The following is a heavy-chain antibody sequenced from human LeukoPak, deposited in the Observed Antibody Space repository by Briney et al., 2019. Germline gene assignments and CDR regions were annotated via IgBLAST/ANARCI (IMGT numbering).Heavy chain of an antibody. CDR2: ISHSGIT. Sequence: SETLSLTCAVYGGSFSGYYWTWIRQSPGKGLEWIGEISHSGITYYNPSLKSRVTISVDRSKNQFSLKLSSVTAADTAVYYCAREKGSYYSFDYWGQGTLVTVSS. D-gene: IGHD1-26*01. CDR1: GGSFSGYY. CDR3: AREKGSYYSFDY. V-gene: IGHV4-34*01. J-gene: IGHJ4*02.